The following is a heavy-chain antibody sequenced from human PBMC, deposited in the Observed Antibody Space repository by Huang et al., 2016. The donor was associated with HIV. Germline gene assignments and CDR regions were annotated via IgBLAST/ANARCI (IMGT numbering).Heavy chain of an antibody. CDR2: IKQDESEK. CDR3: ATKTAAMDI. V-gene: IGHV3-7*01. CDR1: TFTFGAYW. J-gene: IGHJ6*02. D-gene: IGHD1-7*01. Sequence: VESGGRLVQPGGSIRLSWVGSTFTFGAYWMSWVRQCPGKGLEWVSNIKQDESEKYYVESVKGRFNISRDNAKKVLFLEMNNVRVEDTATYYCATKTAAMDIWGQGTTVTVS.